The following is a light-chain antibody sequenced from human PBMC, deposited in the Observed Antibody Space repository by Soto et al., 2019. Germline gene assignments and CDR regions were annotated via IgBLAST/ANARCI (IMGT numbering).Light chain of an antibody. CDR3: QQRSDWPPFT. CDR1: ESVSTF. Sequence: EITLTQSPATLSLSPGERATLSCRASESVSTFLAWYQHKPGQAPRLLIYDASNRATGIPARFNGSGSGTDFTLTISSLEPEDSAVYYCQQRSDWPPFTFGPGTKVDIK. CDR2: DAS. J-gene: IGKJ3*01. V-gene: IGKV3-11*01.